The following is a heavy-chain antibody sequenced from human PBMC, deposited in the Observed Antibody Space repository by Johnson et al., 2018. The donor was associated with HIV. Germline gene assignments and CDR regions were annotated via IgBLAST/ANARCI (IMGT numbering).Heavy chain of an antibody. CDR1: GFTVSSNY. J-gene: IGHJ3*02. Sequence: EVQLVESGGGLVQPGGSLRLSCVVSGFTVSSNYMSWVRQAPGKGLEWVANIKQDGSEKYYVDSVKGRFTISRDNSKNTLYLQMNSMRAEDTAVYYCAKDEALGWELDPDAFDIWGQGTMVTVSS. CDR3: AKDEALGWELDPDAFDI. CDR2: IKQDGSEK. D-gene: IGHD1-26*01. V-gene: IGHV3-7*01.